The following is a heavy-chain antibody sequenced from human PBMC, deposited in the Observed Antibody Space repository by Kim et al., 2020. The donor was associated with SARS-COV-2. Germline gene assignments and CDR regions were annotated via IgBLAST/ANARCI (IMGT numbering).Heavy chain of an antibody. CDR2: INPSGGST. J-gene: IGHJ2*01. CDR1: GYTFTSYY. CDR3: ARDPTQRLWWPVTDWYFDL. D-gene: IGHD2-21*01. Sequence: ASVKVSCKASGYTFTSYYMHWVRQAPGQGLEWMGIINPSGGSTSYAQKFQGRVTMTRDTSTSTVYMELSSLRSEDTAVYYCARDPTQRLWWPVTDWYFDLWGRGTLVTVSS. V-gene: IGHV1-46*01.